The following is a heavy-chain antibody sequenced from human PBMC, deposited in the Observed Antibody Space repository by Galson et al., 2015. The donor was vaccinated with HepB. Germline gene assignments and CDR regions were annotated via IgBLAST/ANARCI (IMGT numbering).Heavy chain of an antibody. V-gene: IGHV3-30*18. CDR1: GFTFSSYG. D-gene: IGHD4-17*01. J-gene: IGHJ4*02. Sequence: SLRLSCAASGFTFSSYGMHWVRQAPGKGLEWVAVISYDGSNKYYADSVKGRFTISRDNSKNTLYLQMNSLRAEGTAVYYCAKEESGGMTTVNAGDYWGQGTLVTVSS. CDR2: ISYDGSNK. CDR3: AKEESGGMTTVNAGDY.